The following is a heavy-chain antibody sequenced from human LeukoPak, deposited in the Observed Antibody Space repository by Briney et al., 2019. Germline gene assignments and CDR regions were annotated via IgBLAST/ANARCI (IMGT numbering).Heavy chain of an antibody. Sequence: PGGSLTLSCAAFGFSFSVYEMHWVRQAPGKGLEWISDVSSSGSITYYADSVRGRFSTSRDNAKNSLYQQMNSLRAEDTAVYYCTTLTVASNFDYWGQGTLVTVSS. D-gene: IGHD6-19*01. CDR3: TTLTVASNFDY. CDR1: GFSFSVYE. V-gene: IGHV3-48*03. CDR2: VSSSGSIT. J-gene: IGHJ4*02.